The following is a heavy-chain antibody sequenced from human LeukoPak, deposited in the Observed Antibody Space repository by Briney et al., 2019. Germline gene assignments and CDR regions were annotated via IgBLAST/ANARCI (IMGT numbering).Heavy chain of an antibody. CDR3: VRGGFGSGLDY. Sequence: GGSLRLSCAASGFTFRNHWMHWVRQAPGKGLVWVSHINGDGSSATYADSVKGRFTISRDNAKNTLYLQMNSPRAEDTAVYYCVRGGFGSGLDYWGQGTLVTVSS. V-gene: IGHV3-74*01. CDR2: INGDGSSA. CDR1: GFTFRNHW. J-gene: IGHJ4*02. D-gene: IGHD6-19*01.